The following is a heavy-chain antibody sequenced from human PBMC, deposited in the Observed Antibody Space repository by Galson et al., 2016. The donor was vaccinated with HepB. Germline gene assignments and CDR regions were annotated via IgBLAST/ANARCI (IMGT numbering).Heavy chain of an antibody. V-gene: IGHV3-23*01. CDR2: ISGSGGST. CDR1: GFTFSSYS. D-gene: IGHD3-10*01. Sequence: SLRLSCAASGFTFSSYSVNWVRQAPGKGLEWVAAISGSGGSTYYADSVKGRFAISRDKSKNTLYLQMNSLRAEDTATYYCAKAMVTYRPYYFDCWGQGTLVTVSS. J-gene: IGHJ4*02. CDR3: AKAMVTYRPYYFDC.